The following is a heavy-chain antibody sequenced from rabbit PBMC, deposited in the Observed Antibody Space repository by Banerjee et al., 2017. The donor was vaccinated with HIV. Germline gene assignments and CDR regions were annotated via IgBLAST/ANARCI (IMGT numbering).Heavy chain of an antibody. CDR3: TRGGDSTGWGAGL. V-gene: IGHV1S45*01. CDR2: INTNSGNA. D-gene: IGHD4-1*01. J-gene: IGHJ3*01. Sequence: QEQLEESGGDLVKPEGSLTLTCTASGFSFSNKYVMCWVRQAPGKGLEWIACINTNSGNAVYASWAKGRFTISKTSSTTVTLQMTSLTAADTATYFCTRGGDSTGWGAGLWGQGTLVTVS. CDR1: GFSFSNKYV.